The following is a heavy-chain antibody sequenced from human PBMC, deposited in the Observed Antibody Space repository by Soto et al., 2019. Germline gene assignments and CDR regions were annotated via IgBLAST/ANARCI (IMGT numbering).Heavy chain of an antibody. CDR2: IYYSGST. Sequence: PSETLSLTCTVSGGSISSSSYYWGWIRQPPGKGLEWIGSIYYSGSTYYNPSLKSRVNMSVDKSKNQFSLHLSSVTAAGTAVYYCARDSDFDDSAPYLTPWTYWGQGALVTVSS. J-gene: IGHJ4*02. V-gene: IGHV4-39*07. CDR1: GGSISSSSYY. D-gene: IGHD3-16*01. CDR3: ARDSDFDDSAPYLTPWTY.